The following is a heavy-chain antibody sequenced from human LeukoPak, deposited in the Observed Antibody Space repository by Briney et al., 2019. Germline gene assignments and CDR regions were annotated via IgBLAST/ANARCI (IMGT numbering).Heavy chain of an antibody. CDR2: IYTSGST. Sequence: SETLSLTCTVSGGSISSYYWSWIRQPPGKGLEWIGYIYTSGSTNYNPSLKSRVTISVDTSKNQFSLKLSSVTAADTAVYYCASGPPPKYCSGGSCPGAYFDCWGQGTLVTVSS. V-gene: IGHV4-4*09. D-gene: IGHD2-15*01. CDR3: ASGPPPKYCSGGSCPGAYFDC. J-gene: IGHJ4*02. CDR1: GGSISSYY.